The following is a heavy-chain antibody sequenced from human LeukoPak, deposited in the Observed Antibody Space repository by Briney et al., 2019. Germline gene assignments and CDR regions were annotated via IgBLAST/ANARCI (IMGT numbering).Heavy chain of an antibody. CDR3: ARAVAATFDY. D-gene: IGHD6-19*01. J-gene: IGHJ4*02. CDR1: GYTFTGYY. Sequence: ASVKVSCKASGYTFTGYYMHWVRQAPGQGLEWMGWINPSGGSTTYAHKFQGRVTMTRDTSTSTVYMDLSSLRSEDTAMYYCARAVAATFDYWGQGTLVTVSS. V-gene: IGHV1-46*01. CDR2: INPSGGST.